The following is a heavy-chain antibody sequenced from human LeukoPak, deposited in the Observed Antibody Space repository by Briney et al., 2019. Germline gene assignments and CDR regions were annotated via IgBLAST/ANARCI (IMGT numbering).Heavy chain of an antibody. CDR1: GGTFSSYA. D-gene: IGHD6-13*01. J-gene: IGHJ4*02. Sequence: ASVTVSCTASGGTFSSYAISWVRQAPGQGLEWMGIINPSGGSTSYAQKFQGRVTMTRDTSTSTVYMELSSLRSEDTAVYYCARDSSSYSSSWYLYWGQGTLVTVSS. CDR2: INPSGGST. V-gene: IGHV1-46*01. CDR3: ARDSSSYSSSWYLY.